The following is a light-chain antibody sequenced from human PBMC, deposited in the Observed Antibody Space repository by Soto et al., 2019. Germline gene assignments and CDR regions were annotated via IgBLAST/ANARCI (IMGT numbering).Light chain of an antibody. V-gene: IGKV1-5*01. CDR2: DAS. CDR1: QSVSNW. CDR3: QEYNSDSVYI. J-gene: IGKJ3*01. Sequence: DIQMTQSPSTLSASVGDRVTITCRASQSVSNWLACYQQKPGKAPKLLIYDASNLESGVPSRFSGSGSGTDFTLRISSLQPNDFATYYCQEYNSDSVYIFGPGTKVDV.